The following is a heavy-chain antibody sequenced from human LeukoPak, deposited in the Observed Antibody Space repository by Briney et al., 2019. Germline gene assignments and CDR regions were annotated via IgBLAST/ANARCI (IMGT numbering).Heavy chain of an antibody. V-gene: IGHV3-48*03. CDR1: RFKFRNYW. CDR3: AELGITMIGGV. J-gene: IGHJ6*04. Sequence: PGGSLRLSCVASRFKFRNYWMSWVRQAPGKGLEWVSYISSSGSTIYYADSVKGRFTISRDNAKNSLYLQMNSLRAEDTAVYYCAELGITMIGGVWGKGTTVTISS. D-gene: IGHD3-10*02. CDR2: ISSSGSTI.